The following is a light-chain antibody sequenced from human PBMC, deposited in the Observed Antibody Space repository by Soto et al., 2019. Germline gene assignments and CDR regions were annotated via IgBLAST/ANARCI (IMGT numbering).Light chain of an antibody. CDR1: SSDVGSHNL. J-gene: IGLJ7*01. V-gene: IGLV2-23*02. Sequence: QSALTQPASVSGSPGQSITISCTGTSSDVGSHNLVSWYQQHPGQAPKLMIYEVSKRPLGVSARFSASKSGNTASLTISGLXXXDEADYYCCSYGGSRAVFGGGTQLTVL. CDR3: CSYGGSRAV. CDR2: EVS.